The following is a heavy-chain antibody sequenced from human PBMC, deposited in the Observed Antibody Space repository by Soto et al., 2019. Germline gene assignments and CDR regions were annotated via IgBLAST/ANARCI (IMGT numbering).Heavy chain of an antibody. Sequence: PGGSLRLSCAASGFTFDDYTMHWVRQAPGKGLEWVSLISWDGGSTYYADSVKGRFTISRDNSKNSLYLQMNSLRTEDTALYYCAKGAGYYYGMDVWGQGTTVTVSS. CDR2: ISWDGGST. J-gene: IGHJ6*02. CDR1: GFTFDDYT. V-gene: IGHV3-43*01. CDR3: AKGAGYYYGMDV. D-gene: IGHD3-16*01.